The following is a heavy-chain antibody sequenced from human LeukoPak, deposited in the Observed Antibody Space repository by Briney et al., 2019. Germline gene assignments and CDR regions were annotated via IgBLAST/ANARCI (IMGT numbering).Heavy chain of an antibody. V-gene: IGHV1-8*01. CDR3: ARDWLTYYYDSSGYSSGGYYFDY. CDR1: GSTFTSYD. CDR2: MNLNSGKT. J-gene: IGHJ4*02. D-gene: IGHD3-22*01. Sequence: SVKVSCTASGSTFTSYDINWGGQAAGQGLEWMGWMNLNSGKTGAAQKLPGRVTMTRNTSIRTAYMELRSLRSDDTAVYYCARDWLTYYYDSSGYSSGGYYFDYWGEGTLVTVYS.